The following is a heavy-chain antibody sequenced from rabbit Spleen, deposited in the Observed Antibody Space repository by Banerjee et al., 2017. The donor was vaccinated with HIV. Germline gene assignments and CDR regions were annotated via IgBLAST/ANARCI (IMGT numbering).Heavy chain of an antibody. CDR1: GIDFTNYY. J-gene: IGHJ3*01. D-gene: IGHD4-1*01. V-gene: IGHV1S7*01. Sequence: QLEESGGGLVQPGGSLKLSCKASGIDFTNYYINWVRQAPGKGLEWIGIIYAAKGSTDYASWVNGRFTISSDNAQSTVDLKMTSLTAADTATYFCARAIVPWLGLTRLDLWGQGTLVTVS. CDR3: ARAIVPWLGLTRLDL. CDR2: IYAAKGST.